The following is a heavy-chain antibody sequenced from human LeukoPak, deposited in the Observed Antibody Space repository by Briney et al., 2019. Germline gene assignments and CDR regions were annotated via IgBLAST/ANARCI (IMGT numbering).Heavy chain of an antibody. CDR2: ISSSSSTI. J-gene: IGHJ5*02. V-gene: IGHV3-48*01. CDR1: GFTFSSYT. D-gene: IGHD2-2*01. Sequence: GGSLRLSCAASGFTFSSYTMNWVRQAPGKGLEWVSYISSSSSTIYYADSVKGRFTISRDNSKNSLYLQMNSLRAEDTAVYYCARDLGYCSSTSCHDNWFAPWG. CDR3: ARDLGYCSSTSCHDNWFAP.